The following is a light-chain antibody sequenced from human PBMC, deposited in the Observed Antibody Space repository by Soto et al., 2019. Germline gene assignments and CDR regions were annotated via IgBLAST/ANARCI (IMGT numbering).Light chain of an antibody. CDR1: SSNIGRNF. CDR3: ATWDASLSGWV. V-gene: IGLV1-47*01. J-gene: IGLJ3*02. CDR2: KND. Sequence: QAVVSQPPSASGTPGQRVTVSCSGRSSNIGRNFVYWYQQSPGTAPKLLIFKNDQRPSGVPDRFSGSKSGTSASLAISGLRSEDEADYYCATWDASLSGWVFGGGTKLTVL.